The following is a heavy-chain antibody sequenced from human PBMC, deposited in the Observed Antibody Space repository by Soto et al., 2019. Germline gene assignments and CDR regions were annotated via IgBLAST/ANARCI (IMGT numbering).Heavy chain of an antibody. Sequence: PSETLSLTCTVSGGSLDSSSYYWGWIRQSPCKGLEWIGSVYYSGTTSYNPSLNSRVTISVDKSKNQFSLRMTSMTVADTALYYCVRPASFGAGTWFDYWGQGXLVTVYS. J-gene: IGHJ4*02. CDR1: GGSLDSSSYY. CDR3: VRPASFGAGTWFDY. CDR2: VYYSGTT. V-gene: IGHV4-39*01. D-gene: IGHD3-16*01.